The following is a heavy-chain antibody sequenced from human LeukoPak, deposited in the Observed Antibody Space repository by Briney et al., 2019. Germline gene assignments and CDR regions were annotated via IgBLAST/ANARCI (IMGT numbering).Heavy chain of an antibody. CDR2: IYNGVNT. Sequence: PSETLSLTSTVSGASVSSASYWTWIRQPPGKGVEWIAHIYNGVNTYYNPSLKSRVTISVDTSKNQFSLRLNSVTAADTAVYYCARSRAFNSGAFDPWGQGSLVTVSS. CDR1: GASVSSASY. V-gene: IGHV4-61*01. CDR3: ARSRAFNSGAFDP. J-gene: IGHJ5*02. D-gene: IGHD1-26*01.